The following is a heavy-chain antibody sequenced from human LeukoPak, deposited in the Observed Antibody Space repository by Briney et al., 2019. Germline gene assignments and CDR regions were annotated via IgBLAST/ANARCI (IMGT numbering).Heavy chain of an antibody. CDR1: GGTFSSYA. CDR3: ARGRYCTNGVCYMHYYYMDV. CDR2: IIPIFGTA. J-gene: IGHJ6*03. Sequence: SVKVSCKASGGTFSSYAISWVRQAPGQGLEWMGGIIPIFGTANYAQKFQGRVTITTDESTSTAYMELSSLRSEDTAVYYCARGRYCTNGVCYMHYYYMDVWGKGTTVTVSS. V-gene: IGHV1-69*05. D-gene: IGHD2-8*01.